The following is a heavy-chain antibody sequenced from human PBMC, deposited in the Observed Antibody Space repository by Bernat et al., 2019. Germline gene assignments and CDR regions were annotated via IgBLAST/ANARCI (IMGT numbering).Heavy chain of an antibody. V-gene: IGHV3-53*01. CDR1: GFTVSSNY. Sequence: EVQLVESGGGLIQPGGSLRLSCAASGFTVSSNYMSWVRQAPGKGLEWVSVIYSGGSTYYADSVKGRFTIYRDNSKNTLYLQMNSLRAEDTAVYYCARHNYDFWSGYQSFDYWGQGTLVTVSS. D-gene: IGHD3-3*01. J-gene: IGHJ4*02. CDR3: ARHNYDFWSGYQSFDY. CDR2: IYSGGST.